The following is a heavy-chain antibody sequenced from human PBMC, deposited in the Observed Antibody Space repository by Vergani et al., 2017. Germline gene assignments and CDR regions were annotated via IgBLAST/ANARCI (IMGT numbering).Heavy chain of an antibody. CDR1: GFTFSSYG. D-gene: IGHD1-26*01. J-gene: IGHJ4*02. CDR2: ISYDGSNK. V-gene: IGHV3-30*18. Sequence: QVQLVESGGGVVQPGRSLRLSCAASGFTFSSYGMHWVRQAPGKGLEWVAVISYDGSNKYYADSVKGRFTISRDNSKNTLYLQMNSLRAEDTAVYYCAKPPWVGATTKAYYFDYWGLGTLVTVSS. CDR3: AKPPWVGATTKAYYFDY.